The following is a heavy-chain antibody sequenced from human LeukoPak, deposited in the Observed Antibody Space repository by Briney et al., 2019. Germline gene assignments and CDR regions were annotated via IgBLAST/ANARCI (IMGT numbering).Heavy chain of an antibody. CDR1: GFTFSSYA. CDR2: ISGSGGST. Sequence: GSLRLSCAASGFTFSSYAMSWVRQAPGKGLEWVSAISGSGGSTYYADSVKGRFTISRDNSKNTLYLQMNSLRAEDTAVYYCAKDDTYYYGSGSAKDYWGQGTLVTVSS. J-gene: IGHJ4*02. V-gene: IGHV3-23*01. CDR3: AKDDTYYYGSGSAKDY. D-gene: IGHD3-10*01.